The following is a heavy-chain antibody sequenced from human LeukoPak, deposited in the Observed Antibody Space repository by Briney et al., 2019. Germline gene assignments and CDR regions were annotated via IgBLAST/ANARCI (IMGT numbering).Heavy chain of an antibody. CDR2: IHTNGNT. J-gene: IGHJ5*02. D-gene: IGHD2-2*01. V-gene: IGHV3-53*01. CDR3: AGSRTAASSNWFDP. Sequence: PGGSLRLSCAASGLTVSSNYMTWVRQAPGKGLEWVSIIHTNGNTYYADSVEGRFTISRDNSKNTLYLQMNSLRTEDTAVYYCAGSRTAASSNWFDPWGQGTLVTVSS. CDR1: GLTVSSNY.